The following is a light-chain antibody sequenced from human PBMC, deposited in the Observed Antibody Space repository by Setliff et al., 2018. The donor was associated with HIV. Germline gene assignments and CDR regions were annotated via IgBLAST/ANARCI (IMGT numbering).Light chain of an antibody. J-gene: IGLJ1*01. V-gene: IGLV2-14*03. CDR3: SSYTTSSTYV. Sequence: QSVLIQPASVSGSPGQPITISCTGTSSDVGHYNYVSWYQQHPGKAPKFMIYDVSNRPSGISSRFSGSKSGNTASLTISGLQAEDEADYYCSSYTTSSTYVFGTGTKVTVL. CDR2: DVS. CDR1: SSDVGHYNY.